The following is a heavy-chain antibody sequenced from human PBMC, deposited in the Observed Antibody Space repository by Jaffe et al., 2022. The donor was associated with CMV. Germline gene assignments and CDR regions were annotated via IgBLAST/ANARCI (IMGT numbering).Heavy chain of an antibody. CDR3: AKSWVNDFWSNYRPYWFFDL. CDR2: ISWTSDSI. CDR1: GFTFDDYA. J-gene: IGHJ2*01. V-gene: IGHV3-9*01. Sequence: EVQLVESGGGLVQPGRSLRLSCAAFGFTFDDYAMHWVRQAPGKDLEWVAGISWTSDSIGYADSVKGRFTISRDNAKNSLYLQMNSLRAEDTALYYCAKSWVNDFWSNYRPYWFFDLWGRGTLVTVSS. D-gene: IGHD3-3*01.